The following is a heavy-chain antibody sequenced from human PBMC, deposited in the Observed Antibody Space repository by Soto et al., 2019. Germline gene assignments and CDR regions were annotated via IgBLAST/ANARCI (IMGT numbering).Heavy chain of an antibody. Sequence: ASVKVSCKASGYTFTSYGISWVRQAPGQGLEWMGWISAYNGNTNYAQKLQGRVTMTTDTSTSTAYMEPRSLRSDDTAVYYCARGGGIYSSSWAYYYYYGMDVWGQGTTVTVSS. D-gene: IGHD6-13*01. V-gene: IGHV1-18*01. CDR3: ARGGGIYSSSWAYYYYYGMDV. J-gene: IGHJ6*02. CDR1: GYTFTSYG. CDR2: ISAYNGNT.